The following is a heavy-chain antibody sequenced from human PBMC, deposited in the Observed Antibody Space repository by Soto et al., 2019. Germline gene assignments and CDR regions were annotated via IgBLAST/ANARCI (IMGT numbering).Heavy chain of an antibody. D-gene: IGHD6-13*01. V-gene: IGHV3-21*01. CDR2: ISSSSSYI. CDR3: ARDKGIAAAADYGMDV. Sequence: GRPLRLRCAASGFTFIGFSMNWVRQTQGKGLEWVSSISSSSSYIYYADSVKGRFTISRDNAKNSLYLQMNSLRAEDTAVYYCARDKGIAAAADYGMDVWGQGTTVTVSS. CDR1: GFTFIGFS. J-gene: IGHJ6*02.